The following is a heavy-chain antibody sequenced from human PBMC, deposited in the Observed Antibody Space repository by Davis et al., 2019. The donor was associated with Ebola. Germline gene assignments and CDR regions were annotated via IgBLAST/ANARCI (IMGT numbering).Heavy chain of an antibody. CDR1: GYSFTHYS. D-gene: IGHD2-2*01. J-gene: IGHJ4*02. Sequence: ASVKVSCKASGYSFTHYSFSWVRQAPGQGLEWMGWVSGNNGKTDYAQKFQGRVTMTRDTSISTAYMELTRLRSDDTAIYYCARASVLVPTVITQYWGQGTLVTVSS. CDR2: VSGNNGKT. V-gene: IGHV1-18*01. CDR3: ARASVLVPTVITQY.